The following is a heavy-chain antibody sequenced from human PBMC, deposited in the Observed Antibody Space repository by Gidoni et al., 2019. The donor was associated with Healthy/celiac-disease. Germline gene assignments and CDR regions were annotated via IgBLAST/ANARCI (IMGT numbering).Heavy chain of an antibody. D-gene: IGHD3-22*01. CDR3: ATKSSYYYDSSGYYYVPFDY. V-gene: IGHV3-23*01. CDR1: GFTFSSYA. Sequence: EVQLLESGGGLVQPGGSLRLSCAASGFTFSSYAMSWVRQAPGKGLEWVSAISGSGGSTYYADSVKGRFTISRDNSKNTLYLQMNSLRAEDTAVYYCATKSSYYYDSSGYYYVPFDYWGQGTLVTVSS. CDR2: ISGSGGST. J-gene: IGHJ4*02.